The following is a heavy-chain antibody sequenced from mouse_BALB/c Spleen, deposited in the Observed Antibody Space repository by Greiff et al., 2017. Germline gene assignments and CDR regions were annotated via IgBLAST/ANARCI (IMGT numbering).Heavy chain of an antibody. D-gene: IGHD1-2*01. CDR2: IDPETGGT. J-gene: IGHJ4*01. Sequence: QVQLQQSGAELVRPGASVTLSCKASGYTFTHYEMHWVKQTPVHGLEWIGAIDPETGGTAYNQKFKGKATLTADKSSSTAYMELRSLTSEDSAVYYCTRKGHYYGYEVDYWGQGTSVTVSS. CDR3: TRKGHYYGYEVDY. CDR1: GYTFTHYE. V-gene: IGHV1-15*01.